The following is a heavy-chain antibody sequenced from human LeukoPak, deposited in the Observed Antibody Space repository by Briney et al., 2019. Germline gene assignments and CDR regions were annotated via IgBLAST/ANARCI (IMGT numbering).Heavy chain of an antibody. CDR3: ATEDGAYSGSYRYLYYFDY. D-gene: IGHD1-26*01. Sequence: GASVKVSCKASGYTFTSYGISWVRQAPGQGLEWMGWISAYNGNTNYAQKLQGRVTMTEDTSTDTAYMELSSLRSEDTAVYYCATEDGAYSGSYRYLYYFDYWGQGTLVTVSS. CDR1: GYTFTSYG. J-gene: IGHJ4*02. CDR2: ISAYNGNT. V-gene: IGHV1-18*01.